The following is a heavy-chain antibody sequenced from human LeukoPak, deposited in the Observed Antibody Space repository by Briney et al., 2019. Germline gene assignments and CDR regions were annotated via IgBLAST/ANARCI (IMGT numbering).Heavy chain of an antibody. J-gene: IGHJ5*02. CDR2: ISWNSGSI. CDR3: AKGLAPSSYQQKGFDP. V-gene: IGHV3-9*01. CDR1: GFTFDDYA. Sequence: GGSLRLSCAASGFTFDDYAMHWVRQAPGKGLEWVSGISWNSGSIGYADSVKGRFTISRDNAKNSLYLQMNSLRAEDTALYYCAKGLAPSSYQQKGFDPWGQGTLVTVSS. D-gene: IGHD1-26*01.